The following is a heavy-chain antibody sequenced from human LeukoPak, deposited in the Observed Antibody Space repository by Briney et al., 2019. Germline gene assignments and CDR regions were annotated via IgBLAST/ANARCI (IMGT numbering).Heavy chain of an antibody. V-gene: IGHV4-59*01. Sequence: SETLSLTCIVSGGSISSYYWSWIRQPPGKGLEWIGYIYYSGSTNYNPSLKSRVTISVDTSKNQFSLKLSSVTAADTAVYYCAAQRAGPGGDYWGQGTLVTVSS. J-gene: IGHJ4*02. CDR2: IYYSGST. CDR1: GGSISSYY. CDR3: AAQRAGPGGDY. D-gene: IGHD3-10*01.